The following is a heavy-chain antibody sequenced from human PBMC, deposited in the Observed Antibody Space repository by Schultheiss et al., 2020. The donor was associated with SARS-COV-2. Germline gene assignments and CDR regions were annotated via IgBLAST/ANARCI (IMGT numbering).Heavy chain of an antibody. J-gene: IGHJ3*02. CDR2: IYYSGST. Sequence: SETLSLTCAVYGGSFSGYYWSWIRQPPGKGLEWIGYIYYSGSTNYNPSLKSRVTISVDTSKNQFSLHLNSVTPDDTAVYYCARPSSGINAFDIWGQGTMVTVSS. CDR1: GGSFSGYY. CDR3: ARPSSGINAFDI. V-gene: IGHV4-59*08. D-gene: IGHD3-10*01.